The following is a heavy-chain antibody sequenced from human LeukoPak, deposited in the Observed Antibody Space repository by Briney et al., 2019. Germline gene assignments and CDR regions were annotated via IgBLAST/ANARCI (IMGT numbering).Heavy chain of an antibody. CDR2: IYHSGST. CDR3: ARDKSSLVVVPAAHNWFDP. D-gene: IGHD2-2*01. J-gene: IGHJ5*02. CDR1: GYSISSGYY. Sequence: SETLPLTCTVSGYSISSGYYWGWIRQPPGKGLEWIGSIYHSGSTYYNPSLKSRVTISVDTSKNQFSLKLSSVTAADTAVYYCARDKSSLVVVPAAHNWFDPWGQGTLVTVSS. V-gene: IGHV4-38-2*02.